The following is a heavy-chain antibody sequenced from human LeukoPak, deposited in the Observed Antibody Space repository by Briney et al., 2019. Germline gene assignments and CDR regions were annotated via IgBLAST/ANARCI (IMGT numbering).Heavy chain of an antibody. V-gene: IGHV3-30-3*01. CDR1: GFSFSGHA. CDR2: ISYDGSNN. J-gene: IGHJ4*02. Sequence: GRSLRLSCAASGFSFSGHAMHWVRQAPGKGLEWVAVISYDGSNNYFADSVKGRFTVSRDNSKSTLYLQMNSLRTEDTAVYYCARDASPLIAARRGFDYWGQGTLVTVSS. D-gene: IGHD6-6*01. CDR3: ARDASPLIAARRGFDY.